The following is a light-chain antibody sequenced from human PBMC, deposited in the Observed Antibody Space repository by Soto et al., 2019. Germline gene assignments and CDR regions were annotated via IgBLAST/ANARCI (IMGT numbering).Light chain of an antibody. Sequence: QSALTQPASVSGSPGQSITISCTGTSSDVGSYKLVSWYQQHPGKAPKLMIYDGSERPSGVSTRFSCSKSGNTAALTTAGLQAEDEAEYDCGSYAASSTSVVFGGGTKLTVL. CDR1: SSDVGSYKL. CDR3: GSYAASSTSVV. CDR2: DGS. J-gene: IGLJ2*01. V-gene: IGLV2-23*01.